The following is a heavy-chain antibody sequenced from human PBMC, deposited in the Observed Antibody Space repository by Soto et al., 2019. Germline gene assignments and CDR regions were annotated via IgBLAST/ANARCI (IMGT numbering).Heavy chain of an antibody. CDR3: ARARWYDAFDV. V-gene: IGHV4-38-2*01. D-gene: IGHD2-15*01. CDR2: IFHGGNT. J-gene: IGHJ3*01. CDR1: GFFISSGNY. Sequence: SETLSLTCAVSGFFISSGNYWGWIRKPPGRGLEWIGSIFHGGNTYYNPSLKSRVTISVDMSKNQFSLKLNSVTAADTAVYYCARARWYDAFDVWGQGTVVTVSS.